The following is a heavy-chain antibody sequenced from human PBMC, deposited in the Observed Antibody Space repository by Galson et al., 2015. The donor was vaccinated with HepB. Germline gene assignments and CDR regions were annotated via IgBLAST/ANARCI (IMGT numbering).Heavy chain of an antibody. Sequence: QSGAEVKKPGASVKVSCKASPYIFTEYTISWVRQAPRQGLEWMGWISTYNGATNYAQKFQGRVIMTADTSTGTAYLDLRSLISDDTAMYDCAGGGAAAIGWPTFDHWGQGTLVTVSS. CDR2: ISTYNGAT. CDR1: PYIFTEYT. D-gene: IGHD5-24*01. CDR3: AGGGAAAIGWPTFDH. J-gene: IGHJ4*02. V-gene: IGHV1-18*01.